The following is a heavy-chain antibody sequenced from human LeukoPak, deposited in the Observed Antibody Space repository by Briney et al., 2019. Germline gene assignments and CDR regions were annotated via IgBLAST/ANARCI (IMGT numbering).Heavy chain of an antibody. D-gene: IGHD1-1*01. CDR2: ISSNGGST. V-gene: IGHV3-64*01. J-gene: IGHJ4*02. Sequence: GGSLRLSCAASGFTFSSYAMHWVRQAPGKGLEYVSAISSNGGSTYYANSVKGRFTISRDNSKNTLYLQMGSLRSEDTAVYYCASARKTTGTTTFDYWGQGTLVTVSS. CDR3: ASARKTTGTTTFDY. CDR1: GFTFSSYA.